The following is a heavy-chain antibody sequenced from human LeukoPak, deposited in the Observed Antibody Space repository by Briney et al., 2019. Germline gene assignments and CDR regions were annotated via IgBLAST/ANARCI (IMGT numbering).Heavy chain of an antibody. D-gene: IGHD2-15*01. CDR1: GFTFSSYA. CDR2: ISYDGSNK. CDR3: ARDQCSGGSCYSGSDYYYYYYGMDV. Sequence: GGSLRLSCAASGFTFSSYAMHWVRQAPGKGPEWAPVISYDGSNKYYADSVKGRFTISRDNSKNTLYLQMNSLRAEDTAVYYCARDQCSGGSCYSGSDYYYYYYGMDVWGQGTTVTVSS. V-gene: IGHV3-30-3*01. J-gene: IGHJ6*02.